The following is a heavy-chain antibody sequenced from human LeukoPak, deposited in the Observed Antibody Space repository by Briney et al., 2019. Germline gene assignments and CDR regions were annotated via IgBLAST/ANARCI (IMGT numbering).Heavy chain of an antibody. V-gene: IGHV3-23*01. Sequence: GGSLRLSCAASGFTFSSYAMSWVRQALGKGLEWVSAISGSGGSTYYADSVKGRFTISRDNSKNTLYLQMNSLRAEDTAVYYCAKSTNPNILPLYDYWGQGTLVTVSS. CDR1: GFTFSSYA. CDR2: ISGSGGST. CDR3: AKSTNPNILPLYDY. D-gene: IGHD2-2*01. J-gene: IGHJ4*02.